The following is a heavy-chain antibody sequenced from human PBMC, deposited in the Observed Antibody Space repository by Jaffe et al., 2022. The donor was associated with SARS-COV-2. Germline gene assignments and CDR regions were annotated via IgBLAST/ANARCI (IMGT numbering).Heavy chain of an antibody. V-gene: IGHV3-43*02. D-gene: IGHD5-18*01. J-gene: IGHJ4*02. CDR1: GFTFDDYA. CDR3: AKVQSWIQLEYYFDY. CDR2: ISGDGGST. Sequence: EVQLVESGGGVVQPGGSLRLSCAASGFTFDDYAMHWVRQAPGKGLEWVSLISGDGGSTYYADSVKGRFTISRDNSKNSLYLQMNSLRTEDTALYYCAKVQSWIQLEYYFDYWGQGTLVTVSS.